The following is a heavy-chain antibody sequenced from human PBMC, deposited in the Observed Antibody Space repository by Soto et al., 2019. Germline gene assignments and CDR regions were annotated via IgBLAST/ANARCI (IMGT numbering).Heavy chain of an antibody. D-gene: IGHD1-1*01. Sequence: QPVGSLRLSCAASGFTFSSYDMHWARQATGKGLEWVSAIGTAGDTYYPGSVKGRFTISRENAKNSLYLQMNSLRAGDTAVYYCALYKRGAFDIWGQGTMVTVSS. CDR1: GFTFSSYD. CDR3: ALYKRGAFDI. J-gene: IGHJ3*02. CDR2: IGTAGDT. V-gene: IGHV3-13*01.